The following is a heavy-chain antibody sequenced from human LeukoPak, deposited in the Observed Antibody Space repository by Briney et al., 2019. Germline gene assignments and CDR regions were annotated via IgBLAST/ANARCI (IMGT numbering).Heavy chain of an antibody. D-gene: IGHD1-26*01. V-gene: IGHV4-34*01. J-gene: IGHJ4*02. Sequence: SETLSLTCAVYGGSFSGYYWSWIRQPPGKGLEWIGEINHSGSTNYNPSLKSRVTISVDTSKSQFSLKLSSVTAADTAVYYCARGTVVGATTALGSFDYWGQGTLVTVSS. CDR3: ARGTVVGATTALGSFDY. CDR1: GGSFSGYY. CDR2: INHSGST.